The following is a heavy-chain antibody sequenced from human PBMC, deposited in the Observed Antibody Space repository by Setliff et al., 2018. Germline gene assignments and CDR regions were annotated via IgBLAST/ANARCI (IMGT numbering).Heavy chain of an antibody. CDR2: IYYSGST. CDR3: ARDPLTTTVRHAFDI. CDR1: GGSISSGGYY. D-gene: IGHD4-4*01. Sequence: LSLTCTVSGGSISSGGYYWSWIRQHPGKGLEWIGYIYYSGSTYYNPSLKSRVTISVDTSKNQFSLKLSSVTAADTAVYYCARDPLTTTVRHAFDIWGQGTMVTVS. J-gene: IGHJ3*02. V-gene: IGHV4-31*03.